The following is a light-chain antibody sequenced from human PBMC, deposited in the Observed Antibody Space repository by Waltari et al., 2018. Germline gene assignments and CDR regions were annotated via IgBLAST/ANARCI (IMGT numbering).Light chain of an antibody. J-gene: IGLJ2*01. V-gene: IGLV3-27*01. CDR1: VLSNKY. CDR2: TDN. Sequence: SYELTQPSSVSVSPGQTATITCSGEVLSNKYARWPQQRPGRAPLLVAHTDNERPPGIPAPFSGSGSGTTVTLTIAGAQAEDEADYYCYSAADNPLVFGGGTKLTVL. CDR3: YSAADNPLV.